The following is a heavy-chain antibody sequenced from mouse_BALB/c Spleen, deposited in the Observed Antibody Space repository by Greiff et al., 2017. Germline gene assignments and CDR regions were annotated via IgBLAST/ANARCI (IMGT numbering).Heavy chain of an antibody. CDR1: GYTFTSYT. J-gene: IGHJ4*01. Sequence: VQLQQSGAELAKPGASVKMSCKASGYTFTSYTMHWVKQRPGQGLVWIGYINPSSGYTEYNQKFKDKTTLTADKSSSTAYMQLSSLTSEDSAVYYCANGYAYAMDYWGQGTSVTVSS. D-gene: IGHD2-2*01. CDR3: ANGYAYAMDY. V-gene: IGHV1-4*02. CDR2: INPSSGYT.